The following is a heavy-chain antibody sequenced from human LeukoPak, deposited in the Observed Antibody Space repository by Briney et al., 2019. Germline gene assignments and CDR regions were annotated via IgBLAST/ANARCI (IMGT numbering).Heavy chain of an antibody. J-gene: IGHJ3*02. Sequence: ASVKVSCKASGYTFTGYYMHWVRQAPGQGLEWMGWINPNSGGTNYAQKFQGRVTMTRDTSISTAYMELSRLRSDDTAVYYCARDMEWELTSRSDAFDIWGQGTLVTVSS. CDR2: INPNSGGT. V-gene: IGHV1-2*02. CDR1: GYTFTGYY. D-gene: IGHD1-26*01. CDR3: ARDMEWELTSRSDAFDI.